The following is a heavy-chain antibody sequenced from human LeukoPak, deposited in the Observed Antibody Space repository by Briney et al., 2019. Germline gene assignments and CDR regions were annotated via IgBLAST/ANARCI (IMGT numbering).Heavy chain of an antibody. V-gene: IGHV3-21*01. Sequence: GGSLRLSCAASGFTFSSYAMSWVRQAPGKGLEWVSSISSSSSYIYYADSVKGRFTISRDNAKNSLYLQMNSLRAEDTAVYYCARASLLGYCSSTSCFDYWGQGTLVTVSS. J-gene: IGHJ4*02. CDR2: ISSSSSYI. CDR3: ARASLLGYCSSTSCFDY. CDR1: GFTFSSYA. D-gene: IGHD2-2*01.